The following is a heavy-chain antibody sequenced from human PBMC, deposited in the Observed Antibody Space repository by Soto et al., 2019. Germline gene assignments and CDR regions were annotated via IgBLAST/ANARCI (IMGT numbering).Heavy chain of an antibody. Sequence: GGSLRLSFAASGFTFSNAWMSWVRQAPGKGLGWVVRIKSKTDGGTTDYAAPVKGRLTISRDDSKNTLYLQMNSLKTEDTAVYYCTTLTVDTAMVTPYXWGQGTLVTVSX. J-gene: IGHJ4*02. CDR1: GFTFSNAW. D-gene: IGHD5-18*01. CDR3: TTLTVDTAMVTPYX. CDR2: IKSKTDGGTT. V-gene: IGHV3-15*01.